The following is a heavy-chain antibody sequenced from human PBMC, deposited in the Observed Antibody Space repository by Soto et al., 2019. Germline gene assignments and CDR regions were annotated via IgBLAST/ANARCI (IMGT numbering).Heavy chain of an antibody. CDR1: GYSFRSYD. Sequence: QVQLVQSGAEVKKPGASVKVSCKGSGYSFRSYDITWVRQAPGQGLEWMGWVHPETGSTGYAQRFQGRVSMTSDTSRHTTDMELSVLIVEDSGVNYCARVRVPADWLDPWGQGSLVTVSS. J-gene: IGHJ5*02. CDR2: VHPETGST. V-gene: IGHV1-8*02. CDR3: ARVRVPADWLDP.